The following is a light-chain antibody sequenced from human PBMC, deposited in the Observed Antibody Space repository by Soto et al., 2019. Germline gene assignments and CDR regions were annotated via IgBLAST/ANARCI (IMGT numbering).Light chain of an antibody. J-gene: IGKJ5*01. CDR3: QQYNTYST. CDR2: DAS. V-gene: IGKV1-5*01. CDR1: QNIRNL. Sequence: DIQLTQSPSTLSAAVGDSVTITCRASQNIRNLLAWYQQTPGKAPKPLIYDASTLKTGAPSRFSGSGSGSEFNFTITGLQPDYFATYFYQQYNTYSTFGQGTRLEIK.